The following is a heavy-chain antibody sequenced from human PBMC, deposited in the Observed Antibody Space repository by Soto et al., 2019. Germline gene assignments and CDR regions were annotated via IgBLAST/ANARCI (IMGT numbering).Heavy chain of an antibody. J-gene: IGHJ2*01. CDR3: AKGYGDSRDINACPTRRSADL. CDR2: ISGSGDST. V-gene: IGHV3-23*01. CDR1: GFSFSSYV. Sequence: GGYLRISCAASGFSFSSYVMSWVRLGPGKGLECVSGISGSGDSTYYADSVKGRFTISRDNSKNTLYLQMNGLRAEDTAVYFWAKGYGDSRDINACPTRRSADL. D-gene: IGHD4-17*01.